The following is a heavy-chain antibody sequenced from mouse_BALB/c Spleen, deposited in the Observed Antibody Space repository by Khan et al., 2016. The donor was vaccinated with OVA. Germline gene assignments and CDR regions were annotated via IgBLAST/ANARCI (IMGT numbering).Heavy chain of an antibody. CDR3: ARAYYRYDGYYAMDY. D-gene: IGHD2-14*01. CDR2: IWGGGGP. V-gene: IGHV2-6-4*01. J-gene: IGHJ4*01. Sequence: VELVESGPGLVAPSQSLSITCTVSGFSLSRYNIHWVRQPPGKGLEWLGMIWGGGGPDSNSTIKSRLSISKDNSKSQVFLKMNSNQTDDSAMYYVARAYYRYDGYYAMDYWGQGTSVTVSS. CDR1: GFSLSRYN.